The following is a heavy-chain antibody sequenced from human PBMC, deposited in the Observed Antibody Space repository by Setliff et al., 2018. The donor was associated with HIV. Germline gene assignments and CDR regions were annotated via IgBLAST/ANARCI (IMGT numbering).Heavy chain of an antibody. CDR1: SFSISSGHY. J-gene: IGHJ4*01. V-gene: IGHV4-38-2*02. Sequence: SETLSLTCAVSSFSISSGHYWGWIRQPPGKGLEWIGSIYHSGSTYYSPSLKSRVTISVDTSENQFSLKLTSVTAADTAVYHCARDPRGDYGDYHFDFWGHGILVTVSS. D-gene: IGHD4-17*01. CDR2: IYHSGST. CDR3: ARDPRGDYGDYHFDF.